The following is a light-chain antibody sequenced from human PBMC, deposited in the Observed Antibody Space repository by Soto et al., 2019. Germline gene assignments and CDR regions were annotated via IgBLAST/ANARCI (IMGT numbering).Light chain of an antibody. J-gene: IGLJ2*01. CDR3: AAWYDSLSAVV. Sequence: QAVVTQPPSASGTPGQRVTISCSGSSSNIGSNYVYWYQQLPGSAPKLLIYRNDQRPSGVPDRFSASKSGTAASLAISGLRSEDEADYHCAAWYDSLSAVVFGGGTKLTVL. V-gene: IGLV1-47*01. CDR1: SSNIGSNY. CDR2: RND.